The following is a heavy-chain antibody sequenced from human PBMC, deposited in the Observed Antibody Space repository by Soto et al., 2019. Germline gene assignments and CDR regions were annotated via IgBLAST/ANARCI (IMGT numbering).Heavy chain of an antibody. D-gene: IGHD4-17*01. CDR3: ARVERGLRSCDY. V-gene: IGHV4-30-4*01. Sequence: SETLSLTCTVSGGSISSGDYYWSWIRQPPGKGLEWIGYIYYSGSTYYNPSLKSRVTISVDTSKNQFSLKLSSVTAADTAVYYCARVERGLRSCDYWGQGILVTVSS. CDR2: IYYSGST. J-gene: IGHJ4*02. CDR1: GGSISSGDYY.